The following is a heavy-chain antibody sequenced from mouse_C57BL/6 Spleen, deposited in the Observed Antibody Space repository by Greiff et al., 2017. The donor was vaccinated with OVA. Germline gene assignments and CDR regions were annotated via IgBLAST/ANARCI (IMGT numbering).Heavy chain of an antibody. CDR2: IRNKANGYTT. V-gene: IGHV7-3*01. J-gene: IGHJ3*01. CDR3: ARSYSNSAY. Sequence: EVQLVESGGGLVQPGGSLSLSCAASGFTFTDYYLSWVRQPPGKALEWLGFIRNKANGYTTEYSASVKGRFTISRDNSQSILYLQMNALRAEDSATYYCARSYSNSAYWGQGTLVTVSA. CDR1: GFTFTDYY. D-gene: IGHD2-5*01.